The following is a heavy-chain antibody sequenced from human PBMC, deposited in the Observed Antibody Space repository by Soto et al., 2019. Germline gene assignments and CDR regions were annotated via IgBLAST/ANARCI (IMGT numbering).Heavy chain of an antibody. J-gene: IGHJ3*02. CDR1: GFTFSSYD. CDR2: IGTAGDT. CDR3: ARSRGSSGCRDAFDI. Sequence: HPGGSLRLSCAASGFTFSSYDMHWVRQATGKGLEWVSAIGTAGDTYYPGSVKGRFTISRENAKNSLYLQMNSLRAGDTAVYYCARSRGSSGCRDAFDIWGQGTMVTVSS. D-gene: IGHD6-19*01. V-gene: IGHV3-13*01.